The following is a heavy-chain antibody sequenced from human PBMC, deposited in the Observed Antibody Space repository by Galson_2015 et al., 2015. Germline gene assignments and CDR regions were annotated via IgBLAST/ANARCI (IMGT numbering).Heavy chain of an antibody. Sequence: SLRLSCAASGFTFSNRAMSWVRQAPGRGLEWVSMITANGGEKYYADSVGGRFTTSRDNANDAVYLQMNSLRVDDTAVYYCVKDHSRCRGDRCFLMDVWGKGTTVTVSS. D-gene: IGHD2-21*02. J-gene: IGHJ6*03. V-gene: IGHV3-23*01. CDR1: GFTFSNRA. CDR3: VKDHSRCRGDRCFLMDV. CDR2: ITANGGEK.